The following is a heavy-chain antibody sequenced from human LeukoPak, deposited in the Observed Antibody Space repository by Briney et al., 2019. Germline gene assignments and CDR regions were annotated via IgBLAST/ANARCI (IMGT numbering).Heavy chain of an antibody. CDR3: ARSPEYYYDSSDYYYVRTFDY. Sequence: GGSLRLSCAASGFTFSDYYMSWIRQAPGEGLEWVSYISSSGSTKYYADSLKGRFTISRDNAKNSLFLQMNSLRAEDTAVYYCARSPEYYYDSSDYYYVRTFDYWGQGTLVTVSS. CDR2: ISSSGSTK. D-gene: IGHD3-22*01. J-gene: IGHJ4*02. CDR1: GFTFSDYY. V-gene: IGHV3-11*01.